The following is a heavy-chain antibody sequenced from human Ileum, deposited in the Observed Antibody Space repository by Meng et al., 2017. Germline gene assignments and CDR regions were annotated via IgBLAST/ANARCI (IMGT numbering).Heavy chain of an antibody. D-gene: IGHD3-10*01. CDR2: IHNSGST. CDR1: GGSLRGYY. V-gene: IGHV4-34*01. CDR3: ARGAWLVRGVIISSFDY. Sequence: QVQLQPWGAGLLKPPETRSLPFDVYGGSLRGYYWSWIGQPPEKGLEWIGEIHNSGSTNYNPSLKSRVTTSVDTSKNQFSLKLTSVTAADTAVYYCARGAWLVRGVIISSFDYWGQGALVTVSS. J-gene: IGHJ4*02.